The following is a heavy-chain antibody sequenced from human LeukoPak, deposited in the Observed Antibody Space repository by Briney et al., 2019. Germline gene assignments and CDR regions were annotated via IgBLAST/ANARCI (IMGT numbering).Heavy chain of an antibody. CDR3: ARGVLRYFDWAYRNAFDI. CDR1: GGSFSGYY. J-gene: IGHJ3*02. D-gene: IGHD3-9*01. Sequence: SETLSLTCAVYGGSFSGYYWSWIRQPPGKGLEWIGEINHSGSTNYNPSLKSRVTISVDTSKSQFSLKLSSVTAADTAVYYCARGVLRYFDWAYRNAFDIWGQGTMVTVSS. CDR2: INHSGST. V-gene: IGHV4-34*01.